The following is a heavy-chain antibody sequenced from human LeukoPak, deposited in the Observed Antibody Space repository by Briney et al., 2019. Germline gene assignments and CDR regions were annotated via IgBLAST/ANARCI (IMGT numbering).Heavy chain of an antibody. CDR1: GFTFSSYW. J-gene: IGHJ4*02. V-gene: IGHV3-23*01. CDR2: ISGSGGST. CDR3: AKNSPGNLGSGSSNFDY. D-gene: IGHD3-10*01. Sequence: PGGSLRLSCAASGFTFSSYWMSWVRQAPGKGLEWVSAISGSGGSTYYADSVKGRFTISRDNSKNTLYLQMNSLRAEDTAVYYCAKNSPGNLGSGSSNFDYWGQGTLVTVSP.